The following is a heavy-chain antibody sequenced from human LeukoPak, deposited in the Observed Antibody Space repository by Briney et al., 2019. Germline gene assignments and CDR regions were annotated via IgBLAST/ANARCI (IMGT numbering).Heavy chain of an antibody. J-gene: IGHJ4*02. CDR1: GGSISSYY. CDR3: ARSFGNYYDRSGYEDY. Sequence: SETLSLTCTVSGGSISSYYWSWIRQPPGKGLEWIACISYSGSTKYNPSLKSRVTISVDTSKNQFSLKLTSVTAADTAMYYCARSFGNYYDRSGYEDYWGQGTLVTVSS. CDR2: ISYSGST. V-gene: IGHV4-59*08. D-gene: IGHD3-22*01.